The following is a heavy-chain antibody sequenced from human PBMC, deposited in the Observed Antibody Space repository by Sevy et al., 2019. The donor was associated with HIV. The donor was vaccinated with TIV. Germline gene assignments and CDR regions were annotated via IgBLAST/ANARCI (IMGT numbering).Heavy chain of an antibody. CDR3: ASGGSGDVWNYGYYYYGMDV. D-gene: IGHD3-3*01. CDR2: MSPKSGST. V-gene: IGHV1-8*02. Sequence: ASVKVSCKASGDTFSTYDINWVRQAPGQGLEWMGWMSPKSGSTGFAQKFQGRLTMTRDTSINKAYMELSNLRSEDTAVYYCASGGSGDVWNYGYYYYGMDVWGQGTTVTVSS. J-gene: IGHJ6*02. CDR1: GDTFSTYD.